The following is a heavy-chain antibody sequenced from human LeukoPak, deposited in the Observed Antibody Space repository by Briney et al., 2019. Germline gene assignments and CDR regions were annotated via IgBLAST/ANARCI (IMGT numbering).Heavy chain of an antibody. Sequence: GGSLRLSCVASGFTFGSYDMNWVRQAPGKGLEWVSGIGIAGDTYYPGSVKGRFTVSRENAKNSLYLQTNSLRAEDTAVYYCAREITPMGAGFDAFDIWGRGTMVTVSS. CDR2: IGIAGDT. J-gene: IGHJ3*02. D-gene: IGHD3-16*01. CDR1: GFTFGSYD. V-gene: IGHV3-13*01. CDR3: AREITPMGAGFDAFDI.